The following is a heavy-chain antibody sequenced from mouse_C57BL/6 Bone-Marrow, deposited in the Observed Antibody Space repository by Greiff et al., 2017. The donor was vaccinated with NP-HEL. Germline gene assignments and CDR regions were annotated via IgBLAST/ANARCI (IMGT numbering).Heavy chain of an antibody. CDR2: IYPGDGDT. V-gene: IGHV1-80*01. CDR3: AREGATEPYAMDY. Sequence: QVQLQQSGAELVKPGASVTISCKASGYAFSSYWMNWVKQRPGKGLEWIGQIYPGDGDTNYNGKFTGKATLTADHSSSTAFMQLSSMTAEDSAVYFCAREGATEPYAMDYWGQGTSVTVSS. CDR1: GYAFSSYW. J-gene: IGHJ4*01.